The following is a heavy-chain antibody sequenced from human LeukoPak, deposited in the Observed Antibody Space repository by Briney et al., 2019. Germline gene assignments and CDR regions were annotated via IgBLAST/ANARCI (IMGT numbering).Heavy chain of an antibody. J-gene: IGHJ4*02. Sequence: PGGSLRLSCAASGFTFDDYAMHWVREAPGKGLEWVSGISWNSGSIDYADSVKGRFIISRDNAKNSLYLQMNSLRAEDTAVYYCARVSPYTIFGVVIKPFFDYWGQGTLVTVSS. V-gene: IGHV3-9*01. CDR1: GFTFDDYA. CDR2: ISWNSGSI. D-gene: IGHD3-3*01. CDR3: ARVSPYTIFGVVIKPFFDY.